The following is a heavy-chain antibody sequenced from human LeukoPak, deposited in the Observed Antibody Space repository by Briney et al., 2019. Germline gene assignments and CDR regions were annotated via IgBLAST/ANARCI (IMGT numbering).Heavy chain of an antibody. D-gene: IGHD2-21*02. CDR3: AKDSGLLRLEWYFDY. Sequence: GGSLRLSCAASGFTFDDYAMHWVRQAPGKGLEWVSGISWNSGSIGYADSVKGRFTISRDNAKNSLYLQMNSLRAEDMALYYCAKDSGLLRLEWYFDYWGQGTLVTVSS. CDR1: GFTFDDYA. CDR2: ISWNSGSI. J-gene: IGHJ4*02. V-gene: IGHV3-9*03.